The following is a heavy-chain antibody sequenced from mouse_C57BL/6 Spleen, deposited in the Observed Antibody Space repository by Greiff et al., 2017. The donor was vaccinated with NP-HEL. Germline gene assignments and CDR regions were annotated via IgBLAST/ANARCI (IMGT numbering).Heavy chain of an antibody. V-gene: IGHV5-12*01. CDR1: GFTFSDYY. CDR3: ARPLYDYDGGSYYAMDY. J-gene: IGHJ4*01. CDR2: ISNGGGST. Sequence: DVKLVESGGGLVQPGGSLKLSCAASGFTFSDYYMYWVRQTPEKRLEWVAYISNGGGSTYYPDTVKGRFTISRDNAKNTLYLQMSRLKSEDTAMYYCARPLYDYDGGSYYAMDYWGQGTSVTVSS. D-gene: IGHD2-4*01.